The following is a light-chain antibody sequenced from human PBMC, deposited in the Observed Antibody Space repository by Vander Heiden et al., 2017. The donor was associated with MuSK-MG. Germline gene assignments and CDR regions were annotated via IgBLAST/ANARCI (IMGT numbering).Light chain of an antibody. CDR3: SSDTSSITLYV. CDR2: DVS. J-gene: IGLJ1*01. Sequence: QSALTQPASVPGSPGPTITISCPGTTRDVGGTSNHVSWYQHHPGKAPQLVIYDVSKRPSGVSNRFSGSKSGYTASLTISGLQAEDEADYYCSSDTSSITLYVFGTGTKVTVL. CDR1: TRDVGGTSNH. V-gene: IGLV2-14*03.